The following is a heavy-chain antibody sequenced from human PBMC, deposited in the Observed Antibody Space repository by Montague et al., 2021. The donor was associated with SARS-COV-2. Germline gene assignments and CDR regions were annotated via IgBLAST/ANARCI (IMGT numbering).Heavy chain of an antibody. CDR1: GGSISSYY. CDR2: IYYSGST. J-gene: IGHJ6*02. V-gene: IGHV4-59*01. CDR3: AREGSGRGYYYYGMDV. Sequence: SETLSLTCTVSGGSISSYYWSWIRQPPDKGLEWIGYIYYSGSTNHNPSLKSRVTISVDTSKNQFSLKLSSVTAADTAVYYCAREGSGRGYYYYGMDVWGQGTTVTVSS. D-gene: IGHD3-10*01.